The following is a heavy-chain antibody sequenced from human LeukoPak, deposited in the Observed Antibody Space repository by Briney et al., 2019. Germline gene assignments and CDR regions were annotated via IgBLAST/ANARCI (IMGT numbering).Heavy chain of an antibody. J-gene: IGHJ4*02. CDR1: GFTFSTYA. V-gene: IGHV3-23*01. CDR3: ARGLYSFDY. Sequence: PGGSLRLSCAASGFTFSTYAMSWVRQAPGKGLEWVSGIGGSGGSTYYADSVKGRFTISRDNSKNMVYLQMNSLRAEDTAVFYCARGLYSFDYWGQGILVTVSS. CDR2: IGGSGGST. D-gene: IGHD4-11*01.